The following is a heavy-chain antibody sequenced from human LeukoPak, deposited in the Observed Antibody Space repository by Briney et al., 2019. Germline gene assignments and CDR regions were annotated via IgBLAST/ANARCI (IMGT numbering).Heavy chain of an antibody. Sequence: GESLKISCKGSGYSFTSYWIGWVRQMPGKGLEWMGIIYHGDSDTRYSPSFQGQVTISADKSISTAYLQWSSLKASDTAMYYCARHRGGSGSYYNVFVYWGQGTLVTVSS. J-gene: IGHJ4*02. CDR1: GYSFTSYW. CDR2: IYHGDSDT. D-gene: IGHD3-10*01. V-gene: IGHV5-51*01. CDR3: ARHRGGSGSYYNVFVY.